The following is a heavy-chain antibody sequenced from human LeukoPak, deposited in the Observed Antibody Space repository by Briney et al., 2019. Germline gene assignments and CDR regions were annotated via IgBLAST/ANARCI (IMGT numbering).Heavy chain of an antibody. D-gene: IGHD5-18*01. CDR2: IYYSGST. V-gene: IGHV4-61*01. CDR1: GYSISSGYY. J-gene: IGHJ4*02. Sequence: SETLSLTCTVSGYSISSGYYWSWIRQPPGKGLEWIGYIYYSGSTNYNPSLKSRVTISVDTSKNQFSLKLSSVTAADTAVYYCARVPYSYAAFDYWGQGTLVTVSS. CDR3: ARVPYSYAAFDY.